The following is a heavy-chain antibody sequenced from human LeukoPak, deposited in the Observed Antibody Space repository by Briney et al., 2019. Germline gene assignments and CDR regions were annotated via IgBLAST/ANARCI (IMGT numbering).Heavy chain of an antibody. CDR1: GFTFTTYA. V-gene: IGHV3-23*01. D-gene: IGHD3-10*01. Sequence: GGSLRLSCTASGFTFTTYAMSWVRQAPGKGLEWVSGIGGSGGSTYYADSVKGRFTISRDNSKNTLYLQMNSLRAEDTAVYYCVKLRSTMVRGVIEYWGQGTLVTVSS. CDR2: IGGSGGST. CDR3: VKLRSTMVRGVIEY. J-gene: IGHJ4*02.